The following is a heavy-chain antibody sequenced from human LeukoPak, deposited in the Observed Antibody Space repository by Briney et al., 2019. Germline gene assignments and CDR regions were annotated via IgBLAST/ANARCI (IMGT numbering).Heavy chain of an antibody. CDR3: ARDRRWPRVLDY. V-gene: IGHV3-30*04. D-gene: IGHD5-12*01. CDR2: ISYDGSNK. J-gene: IGHJ4*02. CDR1: GFTFSSYS. Sequence: GGSLRLSCAASGFTFSSYSMHWVRQAPGKGLEWVAVISYDGSNKYYADSVKGRFTISRDNSKNTLYLQMNSLRAEDTAVYYCARDRRWPRVLDYWGQGTLVTVSS.